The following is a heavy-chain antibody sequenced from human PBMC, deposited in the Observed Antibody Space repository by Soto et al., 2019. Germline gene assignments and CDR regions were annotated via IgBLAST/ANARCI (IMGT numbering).Heavy chain of an antibody. V-gene: IGHV4-59*08. CDR2: MYYGGRT. CDR1: GGSISSYY. J-gene: IGHJ5*02. CDR3: ARGTPSPLIVRSSRGPWFDP. Sequence: PAETLSLTCTVSGGSISSYYGIWSRQPPGKGLEWTGYMYYGGRTNYNPSLKSRVTISVDTSKMQVSLKLSSVTAADTAVYFCARGTPSPLIVRSSRGPWFDPWGQGTLVTVSS. D-gene: IGHD2-15*01.